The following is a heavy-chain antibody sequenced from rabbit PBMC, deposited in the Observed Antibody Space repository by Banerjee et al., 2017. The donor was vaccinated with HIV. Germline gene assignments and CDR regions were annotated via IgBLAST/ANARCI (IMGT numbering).Heavy chain of an antibody. Sequence: QEQLEESGGGLVKPEGSLTLTCKASGFPFSNKAVMCWVRQAPGKGPEWIACIYNGDGDIIYASWAKGRFTVSKASSTTVTLQMTTLTAADTATYFCARGDWGVTGFPLWGPGTLVTVS. CDR2: IYNGDGDI. J-gene: IGHJ4*01. V-gene: IGHV1S45*01. D-gene: IGHD2-1*01. CDR3: ARGDWGVTGFPL. CDR1: GFPFSNKAV.